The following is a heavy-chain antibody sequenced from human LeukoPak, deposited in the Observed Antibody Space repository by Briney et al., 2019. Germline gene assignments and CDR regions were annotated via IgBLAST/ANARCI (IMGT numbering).Heavy chain of an antibody. CDR3: ARPNLEYYYDSSGYYD. D-gene: IGHD3-22*01. CDR2: IYYSGST. CDR1: GGSISSSSYY. J-gene: IGHJ4*02. V-gene: IGHV4-39*01. Sequence: SETLSLTCTVSGGSISSSSYYWGWIRQPPGKGLEWIGSIYYSGSTYYNPSLKSRVTISVDTSKNQFSLKLSSVTAADTAVYYCARPNLEYYYDSSGYYDWGQGTLVTVSS.